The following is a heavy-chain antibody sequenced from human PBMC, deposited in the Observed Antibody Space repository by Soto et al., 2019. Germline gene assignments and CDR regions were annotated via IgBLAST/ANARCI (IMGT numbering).Heavy chain of an antibody. J-gene: IGHJ6*02. Sequence: LRLSGAASGFTFSNAWMSWVRQAPGRGLEWVGRIKSKTDGGTTDYAAPVKGRFTISRDDSKNTLYLQMNSLKTEDQAVYYCTVDTAMANSRPYYYYHYGMDVCGQGTTVTASS. V-gene: IGHV3-15*01. CDR3: TVDTAMANSRPYYYYHYGMDV. D-gene: IGHD5-18*01. CDR2: IKSKTDGGTT. CDR1: GFTFSNAW.